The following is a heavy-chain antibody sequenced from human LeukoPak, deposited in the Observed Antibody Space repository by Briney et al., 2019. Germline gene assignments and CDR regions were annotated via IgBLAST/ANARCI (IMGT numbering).Heavy chain of an antibody. CDR1: GGSISSNSFY. V-gene: IGHV4-39*01. D-gene: IGHD3-16*01. CDR2: IYYSGST. CDR3: ARQGADYFYYYVDV. J-gene: IGHJ6*03. Sequence: SETLSLTCSVSGGSISSNSFYWDWIRQPPGKGLEWIGSIYYSGSTFYSSSLESRVSLSVDMSKNQLSLKLTSVTAADTAVYYCARQGADYFYYYVDVWGEGTTVAVSS.